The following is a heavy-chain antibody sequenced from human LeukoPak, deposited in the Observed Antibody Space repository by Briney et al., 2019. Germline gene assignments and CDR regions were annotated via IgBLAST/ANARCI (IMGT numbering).Heavy chain of an antibody. Sequence: GGSLRLSCAASGFTFSSYGMHWVRQAPGQGLEWVAVIWYDGSDKYYADSVKGRVTISRDNSENTPHLQMNSLRADDTAVYYRARYNYNYYFDYWGQGTVVTVSS. J-gene: IGHJ4*02. V-gene: IGHV3-33*01. D-gene: IGHD1-1*01. CDR1: GFTFSSYG. CDR2: IWYDGSDK. CDR3: ARYNYNYYFDY.